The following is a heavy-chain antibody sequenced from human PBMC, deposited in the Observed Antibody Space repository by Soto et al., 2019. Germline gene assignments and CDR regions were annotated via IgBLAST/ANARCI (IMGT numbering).Heavy chain of an antibody. Sequence: QVQLQESGPGLVKPSQTLSLTCTVSGGSISSGDYYWSWIRQPPGKGLEWIGYIYYSGSTYYNPSLKSRVTISVDTSKNQFSLKLSSVTAADTAVYYCAREVGGRFGELSSFYYYYGMDVWGQGTTVTVSS. CDR1: GGSISSGDYY. V-gene: IGHV4-30-4*01. D-gene: IGHD3-10*01. J-gene: IGHJ6*02. CDR2: IYYSGST. CDR3: AREVGGRFGELSSFYYYYGMDV.